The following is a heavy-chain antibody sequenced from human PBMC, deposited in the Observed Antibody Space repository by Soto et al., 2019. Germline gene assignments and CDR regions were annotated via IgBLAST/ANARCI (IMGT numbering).Heavy chain of an antibody. CDR2: IYNAGTT. CDR3: ARDRDKYDRSGYYDAFAI. D-gene: IGHD3-22*01. J-gene: IGHJ3*02. V-gene: IGHV3-53*01. CDR1: GFTVSSNH. Sequence: GGSLRLSCAASGFTVSSNHMTWVRQAPGKGLEWVSIIYNAGTTYYADSVKGLFTISRDSSKNTLYLQMNSLRAEDTAVYYCARDRDKYDRSGYYDAFAIWGQGTMVTVSS.